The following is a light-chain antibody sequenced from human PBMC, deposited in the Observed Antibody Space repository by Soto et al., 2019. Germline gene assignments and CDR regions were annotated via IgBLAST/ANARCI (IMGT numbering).Light chain of an antibody. J-gene: IGKJ4*01. CDR1: QRIGNY. CDR2: TSS. CDR3: QKHDDAPLT. V-gene: IGKV1-27*01. Sequence: DIQMTQSPSSLSASVGDTVTITCRASQRIGNYLSWYQQKPGKVPQLLIYTSSTLQSGVTSRFSGRRAGTDFTLTISSLQPDDVGTYYCQKHDDAPLTFGGGTRVEIK.